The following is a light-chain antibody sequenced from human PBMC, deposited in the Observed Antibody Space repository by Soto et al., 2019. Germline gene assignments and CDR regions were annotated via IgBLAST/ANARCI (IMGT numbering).Light chain of an antibody. CDR1: QSIGSW. Sequence: DIQMTQSPCTLSASVGDRVTLTCRASQSIGSWLAWYQQKPGKAPKLLIYDASSLESGVPSRFSGSGSGTEFTLTISSLQPEDFAFYYCQQYENYWTFGQGTKVDIK. CDR3: QQYENYWT. V-gene: IGKV1-5*01. J-gene: IGKJ1*01. CDR2: DAS.